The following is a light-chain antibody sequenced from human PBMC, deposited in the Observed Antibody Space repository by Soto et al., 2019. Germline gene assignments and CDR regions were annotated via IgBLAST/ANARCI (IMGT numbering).Light chain of an antibody. J-gene: IGKJ5*01. V-gene: IGKV3D-20*02. CDR1: QSVRNNY. CDR2: DAS. Sequence: EGVLTQSPDTLSLSPGERATLSCRASQSVRNNYLAWYQVRPGRAPRLLIYDASTKATAIPDRISGGGSGTDFTLTISSLQSEDFAVYYCQQAATFGQGTRLEIK. CDR3: QQAAT.